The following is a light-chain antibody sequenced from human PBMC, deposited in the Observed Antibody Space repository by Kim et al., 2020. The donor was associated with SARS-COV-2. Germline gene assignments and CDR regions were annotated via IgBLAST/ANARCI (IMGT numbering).Light chain of an antibody. CDR2: NNN. V-gene: IGLV1-44*01. Sequence: QSVLTQPPSASATPGQRVTISCSGSTSNIGSNTVNWYQQLPGTAPKLLIYNNNRRPSGVPDRFSGSKSGTSASLAIIGLQSEDEADYYCAAWDDTLIAYVFGTGTKVTVL. CDR3: AAWDDTLIAYV. CDR1: TSNIGSNT. J-gene: IGLJ1*01.